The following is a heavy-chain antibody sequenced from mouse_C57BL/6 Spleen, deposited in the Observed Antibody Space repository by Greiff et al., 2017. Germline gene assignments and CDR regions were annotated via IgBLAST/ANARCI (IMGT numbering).Heavy chain of an antibody. J-gene: IGHJ1*03. V-gene: IGHV2-9-1*01. CDR2: IWTGGGT. D-gene: IGHD1-1*01. CDR1: GFSLTSYA. CDR3: ARSPYYYGSSYWYFDV. Sequence: QVQLKQSGPGLVAPSQSLSITCTVSGFSLTSYAISWVRQPPGKGLEWLGVIWTGGGTNYNSALKSRLSISKDNSKSQVFLKMNSLQTDDTARYXCARSPYYYGSSYWYFDVWGTGTTVTVSS.